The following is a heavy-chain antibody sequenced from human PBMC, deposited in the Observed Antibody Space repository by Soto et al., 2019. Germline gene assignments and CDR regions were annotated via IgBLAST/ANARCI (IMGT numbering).Heavy chain of an antibody. CDR2: INPNSGGT. J-gene: IGHJ6*02. V-gene: IGHV1-2*02. D-gene: IGHD6-6*01. Sequence: QVQLVQSGAEVKKPGASVKVSCKASGYTFTGYYMHWVRQAPGQGLEWMGWINPNSGGTNYAQKFQGRVTMTRDTSISTAYMELSRLRSDDTAVYYCATYSSSSDAYYYGMDVWGQGTTVTVSS. CDR1: GYTFTGYY. CDR3: ATYSSSSDAYYYGMDV.